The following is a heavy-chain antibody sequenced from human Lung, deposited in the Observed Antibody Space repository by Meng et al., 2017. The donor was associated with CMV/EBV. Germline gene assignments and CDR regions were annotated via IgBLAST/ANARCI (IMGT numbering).Heavy chain of an antibody. CDR3: VRGTLRFLEWFEGGWFDP. CDR2: INPADSNT. J-gene: IGHJ5*02. Sequence: GESLQIPCKTSGYAFTTYWVGWVRQKPGKGLEWMGIINPADSNTRYSPSFQGQVTISADKSTSTAYLQWSSLRASDTAMYYCVRGTLRFLEWFEGGWFDPWXQGTPVTVSS. CDR1: GYAFTTYW. D-gene: IGHD3-3*01. V-gene: IGHV5-51*01.